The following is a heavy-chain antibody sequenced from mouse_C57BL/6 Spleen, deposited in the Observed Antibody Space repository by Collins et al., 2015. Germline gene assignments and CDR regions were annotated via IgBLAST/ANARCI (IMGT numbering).Heavy chain of an antibody. J-gene: IGHJ2*01. D-gene: IGHD1-1*01. Sequence: PGASVTLSCKASGYTFTDYEMHWVKQTPVHGLEWIGGIDPETGGTAYNQKFKGKAIMTSDKSSSTAYMELRSLTSEDSAVYYCARREAYYYGSSPYFFDYWGQGTTLTVSS. CDR2: IDPETGGT. V-gene: IGHV1-15*01. CDR3: ARREAYYYGSSPYFFDY. CDR1: GYTFTDYE.